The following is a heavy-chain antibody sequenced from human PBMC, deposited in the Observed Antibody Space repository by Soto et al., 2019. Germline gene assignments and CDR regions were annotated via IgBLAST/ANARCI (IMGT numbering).Heavy chain of an antibody. J-gene: IGHJ4*02. CDR1: GGTFSSYA. V-gene: IGHV1-69*13. D-gene: IGHD2-15*01. Sequence: SVKVSCKASGGTFSSYAISWVRQAPGQGLEWMGGIIPIFGTANYAQKFQGRDTITPDESTSTAYMELSSLRSEDRAVYYCASGDCSGGSCYYANYFFDYWGQGTLVTVSS. CDR3: ASGDCSGGSCYYANYFFDY. CDR2: IIPIFGTA.